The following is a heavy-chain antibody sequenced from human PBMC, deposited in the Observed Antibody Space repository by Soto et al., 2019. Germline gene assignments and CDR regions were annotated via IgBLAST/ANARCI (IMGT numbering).Heavy chain of an antibody. V-gene: IGHV3-7*05. CDR3: ARLRFILTERDFDS. Sequence: EVQLVESGGGLVQPGGSLRLSCKASGFTFTSYWMSWVRQAPGKGLEWVANIKQDGTSKYYADSVKGRFTVSRDNAKSSVHVQMDSLRDDDTAVYRCARLRFILTERDFDSWGQGTLFNVSS. CDR1: GFTFTSYW. CDR2: IKQDGTSK. D-gene: IGHD3-16*01. J-gene: IGHJ4*02.